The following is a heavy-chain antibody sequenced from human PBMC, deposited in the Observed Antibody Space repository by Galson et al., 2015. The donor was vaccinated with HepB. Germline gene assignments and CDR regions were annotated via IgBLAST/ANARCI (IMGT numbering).Heavy chain of an antibody. D-gene: IGHD3-16*02. V-gene: IGHV1-69*13. J-gene: IGHJ4*02. Sequence: SVKVSCKASGGTFSSYAISWVRQAPGQGLEWMGGIIPIFGTANYAQKFQGRVTITADESTSTAYVELSSLRSEDTAVYYCARDDYVWGSYPHWGQGTLVTVSS. CDR3: ARDDYVWGSYPH. CDR2: IIPIFGTA. CDR1: GGTFSSYA.